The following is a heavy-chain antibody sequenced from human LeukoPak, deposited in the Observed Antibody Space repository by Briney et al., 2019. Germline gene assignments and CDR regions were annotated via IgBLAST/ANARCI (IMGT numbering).Heavy chain of an antibody. CDR3: ARSAPTSITIFGVVFRHFDY. Sequence: SETLSLTCTVSGGSISSYYWSWIRQPPGKGLEWIGYIYYSGSTNHNPSLKSRVTISVDTSKNQFSLKLSSVTAADTAVYYCARSAPTSITIFGVVFRHFDYWGQGTLVTVSS. D-gene: IGHD3-3*01. V-gene: IGHV4-59*01. J-gene: IGHJ4*02. CDR1: GGSISSYY. CDR2: IYYSGST.